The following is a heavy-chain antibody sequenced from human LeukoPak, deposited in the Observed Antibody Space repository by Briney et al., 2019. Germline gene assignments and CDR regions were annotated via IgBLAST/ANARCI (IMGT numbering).Heavy chain of an antibody. CDR3: ARGLTSLRFTPNY. D-gene: IGHD3-16*01. CDR1: GYTFTSYD. J-gene: IGHJ4*02. V-gene: IGHV1-8*01. CDR2: MSPDSGNT. Sequence: ASVKVSCTASGYTFTSYDINWVRQATGQGLEWMGWMSPDSGNTGFAQKFQGRVTMTRNTSISTACMELSSLRSEDTAVYYCARGLTSLRFTPNYWGQGTLVTVSS.